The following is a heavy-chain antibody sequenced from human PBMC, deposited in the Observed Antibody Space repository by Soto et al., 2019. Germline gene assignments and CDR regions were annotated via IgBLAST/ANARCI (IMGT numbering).Heavy chain of an antibody. CDR1: GYTFTSYG. CDR3: ARDRGTTVVTRGAFEI. CDR2: ISAYNGNT. D-gene: IGHD4-17*01. V-gene: IGHV1-18*04. J-gene: IGHJ3*02. Sequence: ASVKVSCKASGYTFTSYGISWVRQAPGQGLEWMGWISAYNGNTNYAQKLQGRVTMTTDTSTSTAYMELRSLRSDDTAVYYCARDRGTTVVTRGAFEIWGQGTMVTVSS.